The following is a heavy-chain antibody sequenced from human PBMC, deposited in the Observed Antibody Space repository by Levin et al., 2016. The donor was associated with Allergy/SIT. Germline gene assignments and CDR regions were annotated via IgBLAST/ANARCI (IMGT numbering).Heavy chain of an antibody. CDR3: ANIPGYCSSTSCNALFDY. D-gene: IGHD2-2*01. Sequence: GESLKISCAASGFTFSSYAMSWVRQAPGKGLEWVSIITYSGDSTYYADSVKGRFTISRDNSKNTLSLQMNSLRAEDTALYYCANIPGYCSSTSCNALFDYWGQGTLVTVSS. CDR2: ITYSGDST. V-gene: IGHV3-23*01. CDR1: GFTFSSYA. J-gene: IGHJ4*02.